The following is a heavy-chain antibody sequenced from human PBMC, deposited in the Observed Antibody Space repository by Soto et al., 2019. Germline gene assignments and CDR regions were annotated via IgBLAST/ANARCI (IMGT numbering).Heavy chain of an antibody. J-gene: IGHJ6*02. Sequence: PGGSLRLSCAASGFTFSSYAMSWARQAPGKGLEWVSAIIGSGGSTYYADSVKGRFTISRDNSRNTLHLQMNSLRAEDTAVYYCAKDFYSSSVDYYGMDVWGQGTTVTVSS. CDR2: IIGSGGST. V-gene: IGHV3-23*01. CDR3: AKDFYSSSVDYYGMDV. CDR1: GFTFSSYA. D-gene: IGHD6-6*01.